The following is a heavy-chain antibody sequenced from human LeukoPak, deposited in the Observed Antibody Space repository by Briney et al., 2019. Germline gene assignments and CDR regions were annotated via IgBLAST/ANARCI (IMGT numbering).Heavy chain of an antibody. Sequence: SETLSLTCTVSGGSISSYYWSWIRQPAGKGLEWIGRIYTSGSTNYNPSLKSRVTMSVDTSKNQFSLKLSSVTAADTAVYYCARDCCDFWSGYHYYMDVWGKGTTVTVSS. V-gene: IGHV4-4*07. J-gene: IGHJ6*03. CDR2: IYTSGST. CDR1: GGSISSYY. CDR3: ARDCCDFWSGYHYYMDV. D-gene: IGHD3-3*01.